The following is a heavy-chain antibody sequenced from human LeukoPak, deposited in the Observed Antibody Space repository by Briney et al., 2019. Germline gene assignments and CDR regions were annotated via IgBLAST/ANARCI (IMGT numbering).Heavy chain of an antibody. CDR2: TSGSGGSA. CDR1: GFTFSNYA. J-gene: IGHJ4*02. CDR3: AGGKDARIAVAGPFDY. Sequence: GGSLRLSCAASGFTFSNYAMTWVRQAPGKGLEWVSGTSGSGGSAYYADSVKGRFTISRDNSKNTLYLQMNSLRAEDTAVYYCAGGKDARIAVAGPFDYWGQGTLVTVSS. V-gene: IGHV3-23*01. D-gene: IGHD6-19*01.